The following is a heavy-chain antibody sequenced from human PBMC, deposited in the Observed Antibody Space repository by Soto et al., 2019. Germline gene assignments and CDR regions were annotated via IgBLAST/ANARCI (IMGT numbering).Heavy chain of an antibody. J-gene: IGHJ6*02. CDR3: ARTSSIETVHSYGMDV. CDR1: GFAFRDYE. D-gene: IGHD2-15*01. Sequence: PGGSLRLSFILSGFAFRDYERNSGRQAPGEGLEWVAYISSGAFTIYYADSVRGRFTVSRDNAKNSLYLQMNSLRAEDAAVYYCARTSSIETVHSYGMDVWGQGTTVTVSS. CDR2: ISSGAFTI. V-gene: IGHV3-48*03.